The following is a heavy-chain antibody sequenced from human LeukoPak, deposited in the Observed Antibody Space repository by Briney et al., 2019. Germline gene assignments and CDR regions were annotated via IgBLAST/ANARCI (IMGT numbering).Heavy chain of an antibody. V-gene: IGHV3-21*04. D-gene: IGHD3-10*01. Sequence: GGSLRLSCAASGFTFSSYSMNWVRQAPGKGLEWVSSISSSSSYIYYADSVKGRFTISRDNAKNSLYLQMNSLKTEDTAVYYCTSPMVRGVTDFDYWGQGTLVTVSS. J-gene: IGHJ4*02. CDR2: ISSSSSYI. CDR3: TSPMVRGVTDFDY. CDR1: GFTFSSYS.